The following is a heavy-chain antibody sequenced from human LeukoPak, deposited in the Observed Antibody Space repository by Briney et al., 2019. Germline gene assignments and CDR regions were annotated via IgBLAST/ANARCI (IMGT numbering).Heavy chain of an antibody. J-gene: IGHJ2*01. CDR3: ASLGSGRFFDL. CDR1: GGSIRSYH. D-gene: IGHD3-16*01. CDR2: IYTSGNT. V-gene: IGHV4-4*07. Sequence: SETLSLTCTVSGGSIRSYHWSWIRQPAGNGLEWVGLIYTSGNTKYNSSLKSRVSMSVDTSKNQFSLKLRSVTAADTAVYFCASLGSGRFFDLWGRGTLVTVSS.